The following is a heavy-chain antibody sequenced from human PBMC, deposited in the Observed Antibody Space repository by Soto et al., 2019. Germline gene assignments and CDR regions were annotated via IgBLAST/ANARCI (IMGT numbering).Heavy chain of an antibody. CDR1: GGSFSGYS. V-gene: IGHV4-34*01. CDR2: INHSGST. D-gene: IGHD6-13*01. CDR3: ARGPRYSSSLYRPYCFDY. Sequence: QVQLQQWGAGLLKPSETLSLTCAVYGGSFSGYSWSCIRQPPGKGLEWIGEINHSGSTNYNPSLKSRGTISVDTSKTQFSLRLTSVTAADTAVYYCARGPRYSSSLYRPYCFDYWGQGTLVTVSS. J-gene: IGHJ4*02.